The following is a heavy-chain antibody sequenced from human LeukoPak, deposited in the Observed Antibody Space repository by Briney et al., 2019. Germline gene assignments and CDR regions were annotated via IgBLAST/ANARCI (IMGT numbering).Heavy chain of an antibody. CDR2: IYYSGST. CDR3: ARDPWGSGSYYRY. V-gene: IGHV4-31*03. D-gene: IGHD3-10*01. CDR1: GGSISSGGYY. Sequence: SQTLSLTCTVSGGSISSGGYYWSWIRQHPGKGLEWIGCIYYSGSTSYNPSLMSRVTISVDTSKNQFSLKLSSVTAADTAVYYCARDPWGSGSYYRYWGQGTLVTVSS. J-gene: IGHJ4*02.